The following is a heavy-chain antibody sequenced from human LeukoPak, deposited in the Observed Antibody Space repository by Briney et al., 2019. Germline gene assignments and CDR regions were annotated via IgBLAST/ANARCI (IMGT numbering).Heavy chain of an antibody. CDR1: GGTFSSYA. CDR2: IIPIFGTA. V-gene: IGHV1-69*05. Sequence: SVKVSCKASGGTFSSYAISWGRQAPGQGLEGMGRIIPIFGTANYAQKFQGGVTTTTDESTSTAYMELSSLRSEETAVYYSARELGIFGVVNNDYWGQGTLVTVSS. D-gene: IGHD3-3*01. J-gene: IGHJ4*02. CDR3: ARELGIFGVVNNDY.